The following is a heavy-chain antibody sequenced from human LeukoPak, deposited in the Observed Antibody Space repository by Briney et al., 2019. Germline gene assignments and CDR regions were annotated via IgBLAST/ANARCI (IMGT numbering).Heavy chain of an antibody. D-gene: IGHD3-9*01. CDR2: ISYDGSNK. V-gene: IGHV3-30*03. Sequence: PGGSLRLSCAASGFTFSSYGMHWVRQAPGKGLEWVAVISYDGSNKYYADSVKGRFTISRDNSKNTLYLQMNSLRAEDTAVYYCARDRRDIDYYFDYWGQGTLVTVSS. CDR1: GFTFSSYG. J-gene: IGHJ4*02. CDR3: ARDRRDIDYYFDY.